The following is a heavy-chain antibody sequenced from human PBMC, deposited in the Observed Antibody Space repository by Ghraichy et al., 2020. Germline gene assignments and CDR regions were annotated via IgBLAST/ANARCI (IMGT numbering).Heavy chain of an antibody. V-gene: IGHV1-18*01. J-gene: IGHJ5*02. Sequence: ASVKVSCKASGYTFTSYGISWVRQAPGQGLEWMGWISAYNGNTNYAQKLQGRVTMTTDTSTSTAYMELRSLRSDDTAVYYCARDIAVAGRVGWFDPWGQGTLVTVSS. CDR1: GYTFTSYG. CDR2: ISAYNGNT. D-gene: IGHD6-19*01. CDR3: ARDIAVAGRVGWFDP.